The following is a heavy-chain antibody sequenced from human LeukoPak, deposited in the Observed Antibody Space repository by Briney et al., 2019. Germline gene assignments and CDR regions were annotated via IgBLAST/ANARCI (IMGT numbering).Heavy chain of an antibody. CDR3: TTDRYYYDSSGYYYAEGFFDY. Sequence: GGSLRLSCAASGFTFSNAWMSWVRQAPGKGLEWVGRIKSKTDGGTTDYAAPVKGRFTMSRDDSKNTLYLQMNSLKTEDTAVYYCTTDRYYYDSSGYYYAEGFFDYWGQGTLVTVSS. CDR1: GFTFSNAW. J-gene: IGHJ4*02. V-gene: IGHV3-15*01. D-gene: IGHD3-22*01. CDR2: IKSKTDGGTT.